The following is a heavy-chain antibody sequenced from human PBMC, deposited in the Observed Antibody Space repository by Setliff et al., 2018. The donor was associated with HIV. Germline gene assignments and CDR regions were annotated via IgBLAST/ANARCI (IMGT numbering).Heavy chain of an antibody. CDR3: ARQNYYDISGYYERPLDFDF. CDR1: GFSLSNKYY. V-gene: IGHV4-38-2*02. CDR2: ISHTETT. D-gene: IGHD3-22*01. Sequence: SETLSLTCTVSGFSLSNKYYWAWIRQPPRKGLEWLASISHTETTYHNPSLKSRVTISIDTSKNQFSLRLSSVTAADTAIYYCARQNYYDISGYYERPLDFDFWGQDMLVTVSS. J-gene: IGHJ4*01.